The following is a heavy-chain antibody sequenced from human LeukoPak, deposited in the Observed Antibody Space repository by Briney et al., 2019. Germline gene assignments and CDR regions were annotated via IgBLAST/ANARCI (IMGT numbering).Heavy chain of an antibody. Sequence: GRSLRLSCAASGFTFSSYAMHWVRQAPGKGLEWVAVISYDGSNKYYADSVKDRFTISRDNSKNTLYLQMNSLRAEDTAVYYCARQWIQLWSDAFDIWGQGTMVTVSS. V-gene: IGHV3-30*04. CDR3: ARQWIQLWSDAFDI. CDR1: GFTFSSYA. CDR2: ISYDGSNK. D-gene: IGHD5-18*01. J-gene: IGHJ3*02.